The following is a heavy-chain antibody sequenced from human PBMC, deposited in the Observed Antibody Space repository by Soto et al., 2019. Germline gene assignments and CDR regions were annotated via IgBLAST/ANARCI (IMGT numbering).Heavy chain of an antibody. J-gene: IGHJ1*01. Sequence: SETLSLTCTVSGGSISRTKYYWGWIRQPPGKGLEWIGNIFYTGTTDYNPSLEARFNISIDTSKNQFSLNLRSVTAADTSVYYCVRDGGVVAGKVDFFQYWGQGTLVTVSS. CDR3: VRDGGVVAGKVDFFQY. CDR1: GGSISRTKYY. V-gene: IGHV4-39*01. D-gene: IGHD6-19*01. CDR2: IFYTGTT.